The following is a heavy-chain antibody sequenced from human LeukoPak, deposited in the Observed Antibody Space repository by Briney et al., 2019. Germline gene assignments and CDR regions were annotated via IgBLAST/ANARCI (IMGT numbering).Heavy chain of an antibody. J-gene: IGHJ4*02. V-gene: IGHV4-59*01. CDR2: IYYSGST. CDR1: GGSISSYY. D-gene: IGHD3-3*01. CDR3: ASSLPAGYDFWSGPFDY. Sequence: SSETLSLTCTVSGGSISSYYWSWIRQPPGKGLEWIGYIYYSGSTNYNPSLKSRVTISVDTSKNQFSLKLSSVTAADTAVYYCASSLPAGYDFWSGPFDYWGQGTLVTVSS.